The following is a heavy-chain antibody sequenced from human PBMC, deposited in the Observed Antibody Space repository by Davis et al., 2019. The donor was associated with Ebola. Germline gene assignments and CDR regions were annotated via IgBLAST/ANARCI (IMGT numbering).Heavy chain of an antibody. CDR1: GFTFSNYA. D-gene: IGHD2-2*01. CDR2: VSGSGGST. Sequence: PGGSLRLSCAASGFTFSNYAMSWVRQAPRKGLEWVSSVSGSGGSTYDTDSVKGRFTISRDNSKNTLYLQMHSLRAEDTAVYYCAKGLYCSSSTCHEGGWFGPWGQGTLVTVSS. J-gene: IGHJ5*02. V-gene: IGHV3-23*01. CDR3: AKGLYCSSSTCHEGGWFGP.